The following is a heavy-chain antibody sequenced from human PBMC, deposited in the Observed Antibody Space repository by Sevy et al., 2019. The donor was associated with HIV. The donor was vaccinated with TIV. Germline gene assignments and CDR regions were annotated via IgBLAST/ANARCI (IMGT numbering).Heavy chain of an antibody. D-gene: IGHD4-4*01. CDR1: GFTFSSYA. CDR3: AKVRREVNYVSDYYYGMDV. Sequence: GGSLRLSCAASGFTFSSYAMSWVRQAPGKGLEWVSAISGSGGSTYYADSVKGRFTISRDNSKNTLYLQMNSLRAEDTAVYDCAKVRREVNYVSDYYYGMDVWGQGTTVTVSS. J-gene: IGHJ6*02. V-gene: IGHV3-23*01. CDR2: ISGSGGST.